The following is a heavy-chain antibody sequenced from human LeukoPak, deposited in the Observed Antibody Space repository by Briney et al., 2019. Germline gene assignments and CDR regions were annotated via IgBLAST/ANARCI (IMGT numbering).Heavy chain of an antibody. CDR2: ISYDGSNK. CDR3: AREWTGGFDY. CDR1: GFTFSSYA. J-gene: IGHJ4*02. D-gene: IGHD3-10*01. V-gene: IGHV3-30-3*01. Sequence: PGGSLRLSCAASGFTFSSYAMHWVRQAPGKGLEWVAVISYDGSNKYYADSAKGRFTISRDNSKNTLYLQMNSLRAEDTAVYYCAREWTGGFDYWGQGTLVTVSS.